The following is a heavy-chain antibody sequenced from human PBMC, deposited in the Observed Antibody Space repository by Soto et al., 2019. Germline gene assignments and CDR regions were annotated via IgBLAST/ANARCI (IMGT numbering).Heavy chain of an antibody. J-gene: IGHJ4*02. CDR2: ISPGDSDT. D-gene: IGHD3-16*01. Sequence: GESLKISCKASRYSFTNYLIGWVRQMPGKGLEWMGIISPGDSDTTYSPSFQGHVTISADKSISTAYLQWNSLKASDTAMYYCARQELGLRYLDFWGQGTLVTVSS. CDR1: RYSFTNYL. CDR3: ARQELGLRYLDF. V-gene: IGHV5-51*01.